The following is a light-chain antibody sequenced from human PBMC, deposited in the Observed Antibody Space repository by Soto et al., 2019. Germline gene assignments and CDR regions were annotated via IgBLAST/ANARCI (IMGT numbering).Light chain of an antibody. CDR2: GAS. CDR1: QGIYNN. V-gene: IGKV1-16*02. J-gene: IGKJ4*01. CDR3: QQYNTYPLT. Sequence: DIQMTQSPSSLSASVGDRVTITCRASQGIYNNLAWFQQTPGKAPKSLIYGASSLQSGVPSKFSGSGSGTDFTLTISSLQPEDFATYYCQQYNTYPLTFGGGNKVEIK.